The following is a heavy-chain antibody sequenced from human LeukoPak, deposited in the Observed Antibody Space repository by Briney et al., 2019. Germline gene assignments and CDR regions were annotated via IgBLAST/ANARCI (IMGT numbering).Heavy chain of an antibody. CDR3: ARLRTYGDYALNH. Sequence: GKSLKISCRGSGYSFNNFWIGWVRQMPGKGLEWMGIIYPGDSDTRYSPSFQGQVAISADKSISTAYLQWSSLKASDSAMYYCARLRTYGDYALNHWGQGTLVTVSS. D-gene: IGHD4-17*01. J-gene: IGHJ5*02. CDR1: GYSFNNFW. CDR2: IYPGDSDT. V-gene: IGHV5-51*01.